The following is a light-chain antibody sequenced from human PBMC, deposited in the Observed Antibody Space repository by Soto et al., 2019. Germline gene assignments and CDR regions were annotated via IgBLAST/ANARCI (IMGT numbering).Light chain of an antibody. Sequence: EIVMTQSPATLSVSPGGIATLCCRASQNINDNVAWYQQKTGQAPRLLIYGATTRATGIPARFSGSGSGTDFTLTISSLQSEDFAIYYCQKRGNRPHFGQGTRLEIK. CDR2: GAT. V-gene: IGKV3-15*01. CDR1: QNINDN. J-gene: IGKJ5*01. CDR3: QKRGNRPH.